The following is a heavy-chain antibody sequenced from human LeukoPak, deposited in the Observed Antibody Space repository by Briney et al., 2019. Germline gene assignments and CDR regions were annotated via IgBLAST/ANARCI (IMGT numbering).Heavy chain of an antibody. CDR1: GFTFSSYS. CDR3: ARVGGITGTTGHFDY. CDR2: ICSSSSYI. Sequence: GGSLRLSCAASGFTFSSYSMNWVRQAPGKGLEWVSSICSSSSYIYYADSVKGRFTISRDNAKNSLYLQMNSLRAEDTAVYYCARVGGITGTTGHFDYWGQGTLVTVSS. V-gene: IGHV3-21*01. D-gene: IGHD1-7*01. J-gene: IGHJ4*02.